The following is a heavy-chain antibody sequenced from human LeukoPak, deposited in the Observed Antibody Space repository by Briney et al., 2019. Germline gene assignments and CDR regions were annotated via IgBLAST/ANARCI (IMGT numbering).Heavy chain of an antibody. J-gene: IGHJ1*01. D-gene: IGHD6-13*01. CDR1: GGSISSGDYY. CDR3: AQSIAAAGIQH. Sequence: SQTLSLTCTVSGGSISSGDYYWRWIRQPPGKGLEWIGYIYYSGSTYYNPSLKSRVTISVDTSKNQFSLKLSSVTAADTAVYYCAQSIAAAGIQHWGQGTLVTVSS. CDR2: IYYSGST. V-gene: IGHV4-30-4*01.